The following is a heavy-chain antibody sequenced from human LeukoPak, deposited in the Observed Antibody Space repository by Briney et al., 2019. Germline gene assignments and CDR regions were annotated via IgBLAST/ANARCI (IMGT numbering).Heavy chain of an antibody. V-gene: IGHV3-48*01. CDR1: GFTFSSYS. Sequence: TGGSLRLSCAASGFTFSSYSMNWVRQAPGRGLEWVSYISSSSSTIYYADSVKGRFTISRDNAKNSLYLQMNSLRAEDTAVYYCARDLRWWELRPRAGYWGQGTLVTVSS. J-gene: IGHJ4*02. D-gene: IGHD1-26*01. CDR3: ARDLRWWELRPRAGY. CDR2: ISSSSSTI.